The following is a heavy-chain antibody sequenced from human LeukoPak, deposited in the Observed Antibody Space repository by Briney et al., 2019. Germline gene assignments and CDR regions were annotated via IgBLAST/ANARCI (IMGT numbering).Heavy chain of an antibody. CDR2: ISDSGVGT. J-gene: IGHJ4*02. CDR3: AKCTTWNTHYPIDY. V-gene: IGHV3-23*01. D-gene: IGHD4-17*01. CDR1: GFTVRSKY. Sequence: PGGSLRLSCVASGFTVRSKYMSWVRQAPGVGLEWVSGISDSGVGTYYADSVKGRFTISRDNSKNTLYLQMSSLRAEDTAVYYCAKCTTWNTHYPIDYWGQGTLVSVSS.